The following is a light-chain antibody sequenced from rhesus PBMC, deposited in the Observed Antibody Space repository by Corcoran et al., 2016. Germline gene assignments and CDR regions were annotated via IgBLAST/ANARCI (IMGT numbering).Light chain of an antibody. CDR3: QHYYENPFT. CDR1: QNIYSN. Sequence: DIQMTQSPSALSASVGDRVTISCRASQNIYSNLAWYQQKPGKAPKLLIYAASSLQTGIPSRFSGSGSGTDFTLTISSLQPDNSATYYCQHYYENPFTFGPGTKLDVE. CDR2: AAS. J-gene: IGKJ3*01. V-gene: IGKV1S8*01.